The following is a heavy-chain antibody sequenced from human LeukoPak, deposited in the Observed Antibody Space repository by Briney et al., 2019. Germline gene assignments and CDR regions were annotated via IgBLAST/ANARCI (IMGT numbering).Heavy chain of an antibody. CDR3: ARHLYGDYTYYFDY. D-gene: IGHD4-17*01. V-gene: IGHV4-59*08. J-gene: IGHJ4*02. CDR2: IYYSGST. Sequence: SETLSLTCTVSGGSISSYYWSWIRQPPGKGLEWIGYIYYSGSTNYNPPLKSRVTISVDTSKNQFSLKLSSVTAADTAVYYCARHLYGDYTYYFDYWGQGTLVTVSS. CDR1: GGSISSYY.